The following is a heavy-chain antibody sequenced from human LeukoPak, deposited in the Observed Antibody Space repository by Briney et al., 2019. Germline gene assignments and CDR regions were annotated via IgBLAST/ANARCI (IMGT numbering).Heavy chain of an antibody. Sequence: GASAKVSCKVSGYTLSELSMHWVRQAPGKGLEWMGGFDPEDGETIYAQKFQGRVTMTEDTSTDTAYMELSSLRSEDTAVYYCATTSGWLQYYFDNWGQGTLVTVSS. CDR2: FDPEDGET. CDR1: GYTLSELS. J-gene: IGHJ4*02. CDR3: ATTSGWLQYYFDN. V-gene: IGHV1-24*01. D-gene: IGHD5-24*01.